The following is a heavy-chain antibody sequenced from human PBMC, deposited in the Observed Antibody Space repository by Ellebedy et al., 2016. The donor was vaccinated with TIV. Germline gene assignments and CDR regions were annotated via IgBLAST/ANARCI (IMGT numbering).Heavy chain of an antibody. J-gene: IGHJ4*02. V-gene: IGHV3-7*01. D-gene: IGHD3-16*01. Sequence: GESLKISCAASGFTFSSYWMSWVRQAPGKGLEWVANIKQDGSEKYYVDSVKGRFTISRDNAKNSLYLQMSSLRAEDTAVYYCTRTWGDNWGQGTLVTVSS. CDR2: IKQDGSEK. CDR1: GFTFSSYW. CDR3: TRTWGDN.